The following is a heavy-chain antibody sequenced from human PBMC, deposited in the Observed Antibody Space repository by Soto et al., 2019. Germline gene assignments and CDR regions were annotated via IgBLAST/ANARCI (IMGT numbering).Heavy chain of an antibody. V-gene: IGHV1-18*01. Sequence: ASVKVSCKSSGYTFTSYGISWVRQAPGQGLEWMGWISTYNGNTNYAQKIQGRVTMTTDTSTSTVFLVLWSLRSDDTAVYYCASITMVRGVLWYFDYWG. CDR2: ISTYNGNT. CDR1: GYTFTSYG. J-gene: IGHJ4*01. D-gene: IGHD3-10*01. CDR3: ASITMVRGVLWYFDY.